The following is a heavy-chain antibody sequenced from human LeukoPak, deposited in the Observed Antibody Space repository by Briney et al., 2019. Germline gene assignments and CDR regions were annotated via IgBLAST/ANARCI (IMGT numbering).Heavy chain of an antibody. CDR1: GYTFTSYD. D-gene: IGHD3-22*01. CDR3: ARWYYNSSGYYYVHFDY. CDR2: MNPNSGNT. V-gene: IGHV1-8*01. Sequence: ASVKVSCKASGYTFTSYDINWVRQATGQGLEWMGWMNPNSGNTGYAQKFQGRVTMTRNTSISTAYMELSRLRSDDTAVYYCARWYYNSSGYYYVHFDYWGQGTLVTVSS. J-gene: IGHJ4*02.